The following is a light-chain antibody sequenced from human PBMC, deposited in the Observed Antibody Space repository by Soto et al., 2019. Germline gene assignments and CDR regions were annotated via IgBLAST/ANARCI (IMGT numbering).Light chain of an antibody. V-gene: IGKV1-5*01. CDR1: QSISSW. CDR2: DAS. CDR3: QQVFT. J-gene: IGKJ3*01. Sequence: EIQMIQSPSTPSTTVKDRVTITCRASQSISSWLAWYQQKPGIAPKLLIYDASSLESGVPTRFRGSGSGTKFSFPIKALQPNNFAIYFSQQVFTFGPGPRVDTK.